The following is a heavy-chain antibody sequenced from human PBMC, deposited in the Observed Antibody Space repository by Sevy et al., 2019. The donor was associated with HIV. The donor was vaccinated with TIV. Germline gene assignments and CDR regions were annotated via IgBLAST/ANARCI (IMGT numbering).Heavy chain of an antibody. Sequence: SETLSLTCAVYGGSFSGYYWNWIRQTPGKGLEWIGEINHSGSTNYNPSLKSRVTISVDTSKTQFSLRLNSVTAADTAVYYCARAPPVVVVPGAPSWFDPWGQRTLVTVSS. J-gene: IGHJ5*02. CDR2: INHSGST. V-gene: IGHV4-34*01. CDR3: ARAPPVVVVPGAPSWFDP. D-gene: IGHD2-2*01. CDR1: GGSFSGYY.